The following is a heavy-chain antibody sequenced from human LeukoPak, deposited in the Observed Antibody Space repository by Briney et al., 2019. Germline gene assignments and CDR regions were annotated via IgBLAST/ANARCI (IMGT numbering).Heavy chain of an antibody. CDR3: VRGPYGSGISNWFDP. Sequence: SQTLSLTCTVSDGAIAGYSWSCIRQPPGKGLEWIGYIYYSGEPNYNPSLQSRVTVSVDTSKNQFSLRLTSVSAADTAVYYCVRGPYGSGISNWFDPWGQGTQVIVSS. V-gene: IGHV4-59*01. J-gene: IGHJ5*02. CDR1: DGAIAGYS. CDR2: IYYSGEP. D-gene: IGHD3-10*01.